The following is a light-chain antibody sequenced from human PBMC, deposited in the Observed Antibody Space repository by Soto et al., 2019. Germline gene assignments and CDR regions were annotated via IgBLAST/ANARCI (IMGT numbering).Light chain of an antibody. Sequence: QSVLTQPPSASGSPGQSVTISCTGTSSDVGGYDFVSWFQQHPGKVPKLMIYEVTKRPSGVPDRFSGSKSGNTASLTVSGLQPEDEGDYYCSSYAGTDNFVIFGGGTKLTVL. J-gene: IGLJ2*01. CDR1: SSDVGGYDF. V-gene: IGLV2-8*01. CDR3: SSYAGTDNFVI. CDR2: EVT.